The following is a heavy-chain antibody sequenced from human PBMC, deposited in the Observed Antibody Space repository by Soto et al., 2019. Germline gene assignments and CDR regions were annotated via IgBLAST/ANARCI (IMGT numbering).Heavy chain of an antibody. CDR1: GGYISSGGNY. V-gene: IGHV4-31*03. D-gene: IGHD2-8*01. J-gene: IGHJ4*02. CDR2: IYYTGHT. CDR3: AREDINESFFDY. Sequence: SETLSLTCSVSGGYISSGGNYWSWIRQHPGKGLEWIGFIYYTGHTKYNAALKSRASISADMSEDQFSLTLTSVTAADTAVYYCAREDINESFFDYWGPGTLVTVSS.